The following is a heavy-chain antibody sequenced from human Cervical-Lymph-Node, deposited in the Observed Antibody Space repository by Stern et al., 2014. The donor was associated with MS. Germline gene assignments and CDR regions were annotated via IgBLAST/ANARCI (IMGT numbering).Heavy chain of an antibody. CDR2: INLSDGAT. D-gene: IGHD1-26*01. CDR1: GYTFIDYY. CDR3: AREGADNDAFDV. V-gene: IGHV1-46*03. Sequence: QVQLVQSGAEVKKPGASVTVSCRTSGYTFIDYYIHWVRQAPGQGLEWMGIINLSDGATTYAQKFQGRVTMTRDTSTNTAYMQLGSLTSEDTAVFFCAREGADNDAFDVWGQGTVVTVSS. J-gene: IGHJ3*01.